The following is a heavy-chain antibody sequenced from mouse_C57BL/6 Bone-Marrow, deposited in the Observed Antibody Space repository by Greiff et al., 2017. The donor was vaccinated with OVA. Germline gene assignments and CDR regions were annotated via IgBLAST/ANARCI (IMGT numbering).Heavy chain of an antibody. Sequence: QVQLQQSGAELARPGASVKLSCKASGYTFTSYGISWVKQRTGQGLEWIGEIYPRSGNTYYNEKFKGKATLTADKSSSTAYMELRSLTSADSAVDFYARRWLLLRKDYWGRGTALTVSS. CDR3: ARRWLLLRKDY. CDR1: GYTFTSYG. CDR2: IYPRSGNT. V-gene: IGHV1-81*01. D-gene: IGHD2-3*01. J-gene: IGHJ2*01.